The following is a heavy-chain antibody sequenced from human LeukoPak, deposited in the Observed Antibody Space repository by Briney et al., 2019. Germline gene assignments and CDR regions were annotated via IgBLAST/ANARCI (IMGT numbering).Heavy chain of an antibody. CDR3: AKDLNIAAAGGWFDP. V-gene: IGHV3-74*01. D-gene: IGHD6-13*01. Sequence: GGSLRLSCAASGFTFSSYWMYWVRQAPGKGLVWVSRINSDGSSTSYADSVKGRFTISRDNSKNTLYLQMNSLRAEDTAVYYCAKDLNIAAAGGWFDPWGQGTLVTVSS. J-gene: IGHJ5*02. CDR2: INSDGSST. CDR1: GFTFSSYW.